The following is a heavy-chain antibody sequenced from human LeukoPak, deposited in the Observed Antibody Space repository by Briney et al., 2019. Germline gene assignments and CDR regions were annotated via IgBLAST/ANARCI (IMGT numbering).Heavy chain of an antibody. J-gene: IGHJ4*02. CDR1: GFTFSSYA. CDR2: ISGSGGST. CDR3: ARALGTAGDYFDY. V-gene: IGHV3-23*01. Sequence: QSGGSLRLSCAASGFTFSSYAMSWVRQAPGKGLEWVSAISGSGGSTYYADSVKGRFTISRDNSKNTLYLQMNSLRAEDTAVYYCARALGTAGDYFDYWGQGTLVTVSS. D-gene: IGHD1-26*01.